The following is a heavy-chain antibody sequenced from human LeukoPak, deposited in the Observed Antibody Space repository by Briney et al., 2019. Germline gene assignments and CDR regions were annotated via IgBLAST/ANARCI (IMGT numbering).Heavy chain of an antibody. CDR1: GYTFTGYY. J-gene: IGHJ5*02. Sequence: ASVKVSCKASGYTFTGYYMHWVRQAPGQGLEWMGWINPNSGGTNYAQKFQGRVTMTRDTSISTAYMELSRLRSDDTAVYYGAREGGVWFGELSHNWFDPWGQGTLVTVSS. V-gene: IGHV1-2*02. CDR2: INPNSGGT. D-gene: IGHD3-10*01. CDR3: AREGGVWFGELSHNWFDP.